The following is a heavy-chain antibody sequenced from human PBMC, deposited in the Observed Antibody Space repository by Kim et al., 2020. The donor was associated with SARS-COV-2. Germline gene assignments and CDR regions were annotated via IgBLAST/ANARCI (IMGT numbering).Heavy chain of an antibody. CDR3: AKMLAAAAPTEYFQH. D-gene: IGHD6-13*01. J-gene: IGHJ1*01. V-gene: IGHV3-23*01. Sequence: SGMGRFTISRDNSKSTLYLQRKSLRAEDTAVYYCAKMLAAAAPTEYFQHWGQGTLVTVSS.